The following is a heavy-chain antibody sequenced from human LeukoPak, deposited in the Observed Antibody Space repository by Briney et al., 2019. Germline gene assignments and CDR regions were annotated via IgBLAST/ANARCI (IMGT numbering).Heavy chain of an antibody. D-gene: IGHD2-21*01. V-gene: IGHV3-7*01. CDR3: ARDFIHVGSCDAFDI. J-gene: IGHJ3*02. CDR2: IKQDGSEK. CDR1: GFTFSSSS. Sequence: GGSLRLSCVASGFTFSSSSMSWVRQAPGKGLEWVANIKQDGSEKNYVDSVKGRFTISRDNAENSLYLQMNSLRAEDTAVYYCARDFIHVGSCDAFDIWGQGTMVTVSS.